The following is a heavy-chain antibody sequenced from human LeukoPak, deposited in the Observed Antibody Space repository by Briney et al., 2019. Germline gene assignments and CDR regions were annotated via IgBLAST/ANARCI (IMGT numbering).Heavy chain of an antibody. J-gene: IGHJ5*02. CDR2: IDSGGIP. V-gene: IGHV3-66*01. CDR1: GFSVTTYD. CDR3: AKEEDRWECDP. Sequence: PGGSLRLSCAASGFSVTTYDMSWVRQAPGKGLEWASVIDSGGIPYYVDSVKGRFTISRDNSKNTLYLQMNNLRVEDTAVYYCAKEEDRWECDPWGQGTLVTVSS. D-gene: IGHD1-26*01.